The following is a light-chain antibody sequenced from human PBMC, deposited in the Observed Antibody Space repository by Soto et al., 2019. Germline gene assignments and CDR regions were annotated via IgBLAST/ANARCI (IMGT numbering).Light chain of an antibody. V-gene: IGLV1-40*01. CDR1: SSNIGANYV. Sequence: QSVLMQQPSLSGAPGQRVTISCTGSSSNIGANYVVHWYQQLPGTAPKLLIYGNSNRPSGVPDRFSGSKSGTSASLAITGLQAEDEADYYCQSYDSSLSGRVFGGGTKLTVL. CDR3: QSYDSSLSGRV. J-gene: IGLJ3*02. CDR2: GNS.